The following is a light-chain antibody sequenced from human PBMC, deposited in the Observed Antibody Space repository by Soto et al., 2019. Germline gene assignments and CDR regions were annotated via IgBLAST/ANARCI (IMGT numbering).Light chain of an antibody. CDR2: DAS. Sequence: DIQMTQSPSSLSASVGDRVTITCQASQDIRQNLNWYQQKPGKVPKLLIHDASNVETGVPSRFSGSVYGKDFTFTISSLQAEDFATYYCQQYEGVPRITFGPGTKVDMK. V-gene: IGKV1-33*01. CDR1: QDIRQN. J-gene: IGKJ3*01. CDR3: QQYEGVPRIT.